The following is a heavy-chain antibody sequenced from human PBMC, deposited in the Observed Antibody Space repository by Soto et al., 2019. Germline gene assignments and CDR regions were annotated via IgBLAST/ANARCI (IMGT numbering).Heavy chain of an antibody. V-gene: IGHV1-2*04. J-gene: IGHJ6*02. CDR1: GYTFTGYY. CDR2: INPNSGGT. CDR3: ARELGAAPNYYYGMDV. D-gene: IGHD6-6*01. Sequence: ASVKVSCKASGYTFTGYYMHWVRQAPGQGLEWMGWINPNSGGTNYAQKFQGWVTMTRDTSISTAYMELSRLRSDDTAVYYCARELGAAPNYYYGMDVWGQGTTVTXSS.